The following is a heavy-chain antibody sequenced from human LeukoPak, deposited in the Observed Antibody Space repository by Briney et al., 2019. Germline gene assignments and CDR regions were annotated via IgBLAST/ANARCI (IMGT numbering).Heavy chain of an antibody. Sequence: GGCLRLSRAASGFTFSSYEMNCVREAPGKGREGGLYISSSGSTIYYAVSVKGRFTISRDNAKISLYLQMNSLRAEDTAVYYCARGDWFGELLPNTGLGDVDYWGQGTLVTASS. CDR3: ARGDWFGELLPNTGLGDVDY. V-gene: IGHV3-48*03. CDR1: GFTFSSYE. J-gene: IGHJ4*02. CDR2: ISSSGSTI. D-gene: IGHD3-10*01.